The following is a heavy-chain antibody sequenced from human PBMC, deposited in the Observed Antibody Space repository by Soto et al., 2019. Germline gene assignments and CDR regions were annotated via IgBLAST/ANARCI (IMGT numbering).Heavy chain of an antibody. J-gene: IGHJ3*02. Sequence: EVQLVESGGGLVQPGGSLRLSCAASGFTFSSYWMSWVRQAPGKGLERVANIKQDGSEKYYVDSVKGRFTISRDNAKNSLYLQMNSLRAEDTAVYYCARGYYDFWSAKGAFDIWGQGTMVTVSA. CDR1: GFTFSSYW. CDR3: ARGYYDFWSAKGAFDI. V-gene: IGHV3-7*03. D-gene: IGHD3-3*01. CDR2: IKQDGSEK.